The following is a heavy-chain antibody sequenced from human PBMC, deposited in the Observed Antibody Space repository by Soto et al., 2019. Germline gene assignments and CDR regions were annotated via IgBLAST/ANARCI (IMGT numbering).Heavy chain of an antibody. Sequence: WGPLRLSCGASGFVLSDYYMSWIRNAPGRGLEWVSDRSSSGTYISSADSVNGRFASSRDNAKDSLSLKMHSVIPEDTAVYYCGTAIGSYSLQFFQVWGQSTLVTVHS. CDR2: RSSSGTYI. D-gene: IGHD1-26*01. CDR3: GTAIGSYSLQFFQV. V-gene: IGHV3-11*06. CDR1: GFVLSDYY. J-gene: IGHJ1*01.